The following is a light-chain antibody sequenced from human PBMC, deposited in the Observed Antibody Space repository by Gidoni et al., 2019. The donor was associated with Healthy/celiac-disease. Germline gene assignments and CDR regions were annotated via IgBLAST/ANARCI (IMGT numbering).Light chain of an antibody. CDR2: DAS. V-gene: IGKV3D-20*01. Sequence: EIVLTQSPATLSLSPGERATLSCGASKSVSSSYLAWSQQKPGLAPRLLIYDASSRAAGIPDRFSGSGSGTDFTLTISRLEPEDFAVYYCQQYGSSPLTFGGGTKVEIK. CDR3: QQYGSSPLT. CDR1: KSVSSSY. J-gene: IGKJ4*01.